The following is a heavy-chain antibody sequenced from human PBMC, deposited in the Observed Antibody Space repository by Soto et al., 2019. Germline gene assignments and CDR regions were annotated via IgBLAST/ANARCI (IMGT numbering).Heavy chain of an antibody. D-gene: IGHD3-9*01. Sequence: HPGGSLRLSCAASGFTFSSYAMSWVRQAPGKGLEWVSAISGSGGNTYYADSVKGRFTISRDNSKNTLYLQMNSLRAEDTAVYYCAKESYDILTGYLIFDYWGQGTLVTVSS. CDR3: AKESYDILTGYLIFDY. CDR2: ISGSGGNT. V-gene: IGHV3-23*01. CDR1: GFTFSSYA. J-gene: IGHJ4*02.